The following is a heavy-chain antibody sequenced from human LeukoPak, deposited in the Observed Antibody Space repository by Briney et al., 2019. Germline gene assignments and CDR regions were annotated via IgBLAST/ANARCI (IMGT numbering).Heavy chain of an antibody. V-gene: IGHV1-2*02. Sequence: ASVKVSCKASGYTFSGYYMHWVRQAPGHGLEWMGWINPNSGGTKYVQKFQGRVTMTRDTSISTAYMELSRLRSDDTAVYYCASGSLASYFDHWGQGTLVTVSS. CDR1: GYTFSGYY. D-gene: IGHD3-16*01. CDR2: INPNSGGT. CDR3: ASGSLASYFDH. J-gene: IGHJ4*02.